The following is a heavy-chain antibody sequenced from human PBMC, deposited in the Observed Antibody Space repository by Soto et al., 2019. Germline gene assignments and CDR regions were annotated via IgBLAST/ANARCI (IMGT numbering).Heavy chain of an antibody. J-gene: IGHJ4*02. V-gene: IGHV3-30*18. D-gene: IGHD3-3*01. CDR1: GFTFSSYG. CDR3: AKGELTIFGVANY. CDR2: ISYDGSNK. Sequence: GGSLRLSCSASGFTFSSYGMHWVRQAPGKGLEWVAVISYDGSNKYYADSVKGRFTISRDNSKNTLYLQMNSLRAEDTAVYYCAKGELTIFGVANYWGQGTLVTVSS.